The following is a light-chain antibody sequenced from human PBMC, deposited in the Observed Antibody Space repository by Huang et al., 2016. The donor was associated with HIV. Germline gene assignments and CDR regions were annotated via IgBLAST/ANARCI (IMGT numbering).Light chain of an antibody. CDR1: QDISSA. J-gene: IGKJ4*01. Sequence: AIQLPQSPSPLSASVGDRVTITCRASQDISSALAWYQQKPGKAPKRLIYDASTLESGVPSRFGSSGSETDFTLTISNLQPEDFAAYYCQQFGNFLLTFGGGTKVEIK. CDR2: DAS. V-gene: IGKV1D-13*01. CDR3: QQFGNFLLT.